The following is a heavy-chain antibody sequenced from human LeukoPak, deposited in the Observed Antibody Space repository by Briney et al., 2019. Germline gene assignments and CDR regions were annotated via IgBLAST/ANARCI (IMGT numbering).Heavy chain of an antibody. CDR3: ARGIYGYRFSFDY. CDR2: IFYSGST. Sequence: SETLSLTCTVSGGSVSSGSDYWSWIRQPPGKGLEWIGYIFYSGSTNYNPSLMSRVTISVDTSKNQFSLKLTSMTAADTAVYYCARGIYGYRFSFDYWGQGTLVTVSS. CDR1: GGSVSSGSDY. V-gene: IGHV4-61*01. D-gene: IGHD5-18*01. J-gene: IGHJ4*02.